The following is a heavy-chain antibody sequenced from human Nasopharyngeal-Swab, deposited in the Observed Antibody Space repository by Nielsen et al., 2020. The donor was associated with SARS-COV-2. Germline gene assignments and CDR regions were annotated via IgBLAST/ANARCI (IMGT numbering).Heavy chain of an antibody. V-gene: IGHV3-74*01. Sequence: GESLKISCAASGFTFSSYWMHWVRRAPGKGLVWVSRINSDGSSTSYADSVKGRFTISGDNAKNTLYLQMNSLRAEDTAVYYCARVRGDYDSSGYYYHDGAFDIWGQGTMVTVSS. J-gene: IGHJ3*02. CDR2: INSDGSST. D-gene: IGHD3-22*01. CDR3: ARVRGDYDSSGYYYHDGAFDI. CDR1: GFTFSSYW.